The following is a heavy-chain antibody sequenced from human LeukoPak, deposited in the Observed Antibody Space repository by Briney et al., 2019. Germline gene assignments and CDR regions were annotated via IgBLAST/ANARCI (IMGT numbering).Heavy chain of an antibody. Sequence: GGSLRLSCAASRFTFSSYGMHWVRQAPGKGLEWVAYIQYDGSNEQYADSVKGRFSISRDSSKNILYLQMNSLRAEDTAVYYCAKGSRPVVAATFFHYWGQGTLVTVSS. V-gene: IGHV3-30*02. D-gene: IGHD2-15*01. J-gene: IGHJ4*02. CDR2: IQYDGSNE. CDR3: AKGSRPVVAATFFHY. CDR1: RFTFSSYG.